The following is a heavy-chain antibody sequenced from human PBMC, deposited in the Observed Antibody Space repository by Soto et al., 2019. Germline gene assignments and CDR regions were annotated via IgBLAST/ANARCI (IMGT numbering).Heavy chain of an antibody. J-gene: IGHJ4*02. CDR2: IIPMFGTP. V-gene: IGHV1-69*01. D-gene: IGHD1-26*01. Sequence: QVQLVQSGAEVKKPGSSVKVSCKASGDAFTNYIFDWVRQAPGQGLEWMGGIIPMFGTPKYAQTFQDRVTIAAAVPTGMADLEVTSLRVDDTAVSYGARGRDQPPVGLHFDAWGEGSRVTVSS. CDR3: ARGRDQPPVGLHFDA. CDR1: GDAFTNYI.